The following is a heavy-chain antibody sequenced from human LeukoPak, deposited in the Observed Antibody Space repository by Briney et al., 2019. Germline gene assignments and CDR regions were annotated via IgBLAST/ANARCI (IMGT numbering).Heavy chain of an antibody. CDR3: ARSDYDSSGYYYVGMDYYYYYGMDV. J-gene: IGHJ6*02. Sequence: PGGSLRLSCAASGFSFSSYAMHWVRQAPGKGLEWVAVISYDGSNKYYADSVKGRFTISRDNSRNTLYLQMNSLRAEDTAVYYCARSDYDSSGYYYVGMDYYYYYGMDVWGQGTTVTVSS. D-gene: IGHD3-22*01. V-gene: IGHV3-30*04. CDR2: ISYDGSNK. CDR1: GFSFSSYA.